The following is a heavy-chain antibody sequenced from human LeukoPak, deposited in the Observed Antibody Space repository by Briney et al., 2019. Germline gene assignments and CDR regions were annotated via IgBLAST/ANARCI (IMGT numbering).Heavy chain of an antibody. J-gene: IGHJ4*02. CDR3: AKEIASIGVPAVDY. CDR2: VRYDGSTE. Sequence: GGSLRLSCAASGFTFSNYGMHWVRQAPGKGLEWVAFVRYDGSTEYYADSVKGRFTISRDNSKNTVYLQMNSLRAADTAIYYCAKEIASIGVPAVDYWGQGILVTVSS. CDR1: GFTFSNYG. D-gene: IGHD2-8*01. V-gene: IGHV3-30*02.